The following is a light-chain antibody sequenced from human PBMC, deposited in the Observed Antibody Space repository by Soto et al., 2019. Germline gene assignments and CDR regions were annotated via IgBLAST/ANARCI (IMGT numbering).Light chain of an antibody. V-gene: IGKV3-15*01. CDR1: QSVSYN. CDR2: GAS. J-gene: IGKJ2*01. CDR3: QQSNNWPYT. Sequence: EILMTQSPATLSVSPGESATLSCRASQSVSYNLTWYQQKPGQAPRLLFYGASIRAIGIPARFSGSGSGTEFTLTISSLQSEDFAIYYCQQSNNWPYTFGQGTKLEIK.